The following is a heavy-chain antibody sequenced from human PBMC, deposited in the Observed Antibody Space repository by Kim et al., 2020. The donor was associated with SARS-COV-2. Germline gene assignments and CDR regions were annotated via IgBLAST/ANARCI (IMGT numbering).Heavy chain of an antibody. CDR2: IYHSGST. CDR1: GYSISSGYY. CDR3: ARDRVEMATIDNWFDP. D-gene: IGHD5-12*01. J-gene: IGHJ5*02. Sequence: SETLSLTCTVSGYSISSGYYWGWIRQPPGKGLEWIGSIYHSGSTYYNPSLKSRVTISVDTSKNQFSLKLSSVTAADTAVYYCARDRVEMATIDNWFDPWGQGTLVTVSS. V-gene: IGHV4-38-2*02.